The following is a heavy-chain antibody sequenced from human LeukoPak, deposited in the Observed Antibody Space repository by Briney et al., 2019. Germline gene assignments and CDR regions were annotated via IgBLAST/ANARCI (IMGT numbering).Heavy chain of an antibody. D-gene: IGHD6-13*01. CDR2: INPNSGGT. V-gene: IGHV1-2*06. CDR3: ARDRTRQLVRWGSSLDY. CDR1: GYTFTGYY. J-gene: IGHJ4*02. Sequence: ASVKVSCKASGYTFTGYYMHWVRQAPGQGLEWMGRINPNSGGTNYAQKFQGRVTMTRDTSISTAYTELSRLRSDDTAVYYCARDRTRQLVRWGSSLDYWGQGTLVTVSS.